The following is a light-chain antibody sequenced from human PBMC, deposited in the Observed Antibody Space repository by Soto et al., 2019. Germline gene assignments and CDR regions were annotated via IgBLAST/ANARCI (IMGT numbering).Light chain of an antibody. CDR2: EVS. CDR3: SSYTSGSTWV. J-gene: IGLJ3*02. CDR1: SSDVGAYNY. Sequence: QSALTQPASVSGSPGQSITISCTGTSSDVGAYNYVSWYQQHPGKAPKHMIYEVSNRPSGVSNRFSGSKSGNTASLTISGLQAEDEGDYYCSSYTSGSTWVFGGGTKVTVL. V-gene: IGLV2-14*01.